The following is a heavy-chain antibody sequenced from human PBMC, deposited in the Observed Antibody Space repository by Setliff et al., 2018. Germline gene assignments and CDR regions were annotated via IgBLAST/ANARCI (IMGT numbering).Heavy chain of an antibody. CDR3: ARVQNIFAGNLDS. CDR1: GFNFNIFA. CDR2: TSYDGKNN. V-gene: IGHV3-30*03. J-gene: IGHJ4*02. Sequence: PGGSLRLSCAASGFNFNIFAINWVRQAPGKGLEWLAVTSYDGKNNYYGDSVKGRFTISRDNSQNTVYLQMNALSGDDTALYFCARVQNIFAGNLDSWGQGTLVTVSS.